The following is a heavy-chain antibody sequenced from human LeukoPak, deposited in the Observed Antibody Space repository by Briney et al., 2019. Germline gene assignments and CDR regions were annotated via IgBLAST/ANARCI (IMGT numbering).Heavy chain of an antibody. Sequence: GGSLRLSCAVSGYPFSSFALSWVRQAPGKGLAWVSSISRSTETTLYADSVKGRFTISRDNSKNTGFLQMNNLRAEDTAIYYCAKRAAVSGVVGPFDYWGQGTLVTVSS. V-gene: IGHV3-23*01. J-gene: IGHJ4*02. CDR2: ISRSTETT. D-gene: IGHD6-19*01. CDR3: AKRAAVSGVVGPFDY. CDR1: GYPFSSFA.